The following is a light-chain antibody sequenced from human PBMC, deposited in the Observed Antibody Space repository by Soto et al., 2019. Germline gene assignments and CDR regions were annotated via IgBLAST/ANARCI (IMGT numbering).Light chain of an antibody. Sequence: QSVLTQPASGSGSPGQSIAISCTGTSSDGGGYNYFSWYQQHPGQAPKLMIYEVSNRPSGVSNRFSGSKSGNTASLTISGLPAEDEADDYCSSSTSSSTYGLGSGTKVTV. CDR2: EVS. CDR3: SSSTSSSTYG. CDR1: SSDGGGYNY. V-gene: IGLV2-14*01. J-gene: IGLJ1*01.